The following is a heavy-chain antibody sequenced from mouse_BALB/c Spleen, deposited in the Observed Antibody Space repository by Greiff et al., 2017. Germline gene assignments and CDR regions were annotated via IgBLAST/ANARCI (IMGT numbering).Heavy chain of an antibody. CDR3: ARLMITTGYAMDY. V-gene: IGHV2-6-7*01. CDR2: IWGDGST. D-gene: IGHD2-4*01. CDR1: GFSLTGYG. Sequence: VQLQESGPGLVAPSQSLSITCTVSGFSLTGYGVNWVRQPPGKGLEWLGMIWGDGSTDYNSALKSRLSISKDNSKSQVFLKMNSLQTDDTARYYCARLMITTGYAMDYWGQGTSVTVSS. J-gene: IGHJ4*01.